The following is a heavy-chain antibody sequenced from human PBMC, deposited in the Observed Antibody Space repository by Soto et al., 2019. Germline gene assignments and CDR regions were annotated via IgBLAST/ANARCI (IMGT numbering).Heavy chain of an antibody. CDR3: AHRLSGYFDY. Sequence: QITLKESCPTLGKPTQTLTLTCTLSGFSLTETCMGGGWIRQHPGKALEWLALIDWDYDKRYSPSLKRGLTISKDSSKNQVVLTKTNVNAVDTATYYCAHRLSGYFDYSGQTPLVTVYS. CDR1: GFSLTETCMG. V-gene: IGHV2-5*02. J-gene: IGHJ4*02. CDR2: IDWDYDK.